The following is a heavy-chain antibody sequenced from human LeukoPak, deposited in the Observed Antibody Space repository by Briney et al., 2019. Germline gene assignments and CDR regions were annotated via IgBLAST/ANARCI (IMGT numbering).Heavy chain of an antibody. Sequence: PGGSLRLSCAVSGFTFSSSAMSWVRQAPGKGLEWVSAISHNGGYTYYADSVQGRFTISRDNSKSTLCLQMNSLRAEDTAVYYCAKVAATRNAFDIWGQGTMVTVSS. CDR2: ISHNGGYT. J-gene: IGHJ3*02. CDR1: GFTFSSSA. CDR3: AKVAATRNAFDI. V-gene: IGHV3-23*01. D-gene: IGHD2-15*01.